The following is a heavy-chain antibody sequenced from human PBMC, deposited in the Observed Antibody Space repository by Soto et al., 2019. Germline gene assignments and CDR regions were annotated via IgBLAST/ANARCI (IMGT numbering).Heavy chain of an antibody. J-gene: IGHJ5*02. CDR3: ARGNKGPGHYGPGSQGWYGP. V-gene: IGHV1-69*06. Sequence: QVQLVQSGAEVKKPGSSVKVSCKVSGGTFSSHAINWLRQAPGQGLEWMGVIIPVTDTPNNAEKFQGRVTITADKSTTTVYMELSSLTFDDTAVYFCARGNKGPGHYGPGSQGWYGPWGQGTLLTVSS. CDR2: IIPVTDTP. D-gene: IGHD3-10*01. CDR1: GGTFSSHA.